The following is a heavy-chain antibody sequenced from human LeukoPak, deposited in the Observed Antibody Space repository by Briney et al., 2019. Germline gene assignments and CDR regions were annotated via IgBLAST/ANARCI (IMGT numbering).Heavy chain of an antibody. Sequence: GGSLRLSCAASGFTFSNAWMSWVRQAPGKGLEWVGRIKGKTDGETTDYAAPVEGRFAISRDDSKNTVYLQMNSLKTEDTAVYYCTTYCSGASCFFFDNWGQGTLVTVSS. D-gene: IGHD2-15*01. CDR1: GFTFSNAW. CDR3: TTYCSGASCFFFDN. V-gene: IGHV3-15*01. CDR2: IKGKTDGETT. J-gene: IGHJ4*02.